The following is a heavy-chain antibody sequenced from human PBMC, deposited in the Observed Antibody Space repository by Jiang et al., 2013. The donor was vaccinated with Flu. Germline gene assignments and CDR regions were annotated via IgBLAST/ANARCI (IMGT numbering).Heavy chain of an antibody. Sequence: KPTQTLTLTCTFSGFSLSTSGMCVSWIRQPPGKALEWLARIDWDEDKYYSTSLKTRLTISKDTSKNQVVLTMTNMDPVDTATYYCARPHPRRNSGHSLDFWGQGALVTVSS. CDR3: ARPHPRRNSGHSLDF. D-gene: IGHD1-26*01. V-gene: IGHV2-70*11. CDR2: IDWDEDK. CDR1: GFSLSTSGMC. J-gene: IGHJ4*02.